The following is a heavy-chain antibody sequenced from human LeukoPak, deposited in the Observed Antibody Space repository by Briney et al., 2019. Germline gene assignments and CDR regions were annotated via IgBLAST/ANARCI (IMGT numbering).Heavy chain of an antibody. Sequence: ASVKVSCKASGYTFTSYDINWVRQATGQGLEWMGYLNPRSGDTGYAQKFQGRVTMTWGTSISTAYMELSSLRSEDTAVCYCARDFRFSDYWGQGTLVTVSS. V-gene: IGHV1-8*01. CDR2: LNPRSGDT. CDR1: GYTFTSYD. CDR3: ARDFRFSDY. J-gene: IGHJ4*02.